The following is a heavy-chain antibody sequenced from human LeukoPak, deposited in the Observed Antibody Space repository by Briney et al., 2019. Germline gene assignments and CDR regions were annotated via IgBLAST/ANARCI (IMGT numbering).Heavy chain of an antibody. J-gene: IGHJ4*02. CDR3: AKEGAALFDY. Sequence: PGGSLRLSCAASGFTFHDYGMHWVRLAPGKGLEWVSGLTYNSGRIGYADSVKGRFTISRDNAKNSLYLQMNSLRPEDTALYYCAKEGAALFDYWGQGTLVTVSS. V-gene: IGHV3-9*01. CDR1: GFTFHDYG. CDR2: LTYNSGRI. D-gene: IGHD1-26*01.